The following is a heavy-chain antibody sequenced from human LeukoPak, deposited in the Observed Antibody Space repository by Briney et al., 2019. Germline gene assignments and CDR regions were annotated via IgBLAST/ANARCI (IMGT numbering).Heavy chain of an antibody. V-gene: IGHV1-69*05. Sequence: SVKVSCQASGGTFSSYAISWVRPAPGQGVEWMGGIIPIFGTANYAQKFQGRVTITTDESTSTAYMELSSLRSEHTAVYYCARGKRDYYDSSGFYFDYWGQGTLVTVSS. CDR3: ARGKRDYYDSSGFYFDY. D-gene: IGHD3-22*01. J-gene: IGHJ4*02. CDR1: GGTFSSYA. CDR2: IIPIFGTA.